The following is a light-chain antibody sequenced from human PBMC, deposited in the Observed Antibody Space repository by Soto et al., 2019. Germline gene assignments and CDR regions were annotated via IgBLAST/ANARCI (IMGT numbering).Light chain of an antibody. V-gene: IGKV1-12*01. J-gene: IGKJ2*01. Sequence: DIQMTQSPSSVSASVGDRVTITCRASQGINNWLAWYQQIPGKAPKLLIYAASSLQSGVTSRFSGSGSGTDFTLTISSLQPEDVATYYCQQANSFPYTFGQGTKLEIK. CDR1: QGINNW. CDR3: QQANSFPYT. CDR2: AAS.